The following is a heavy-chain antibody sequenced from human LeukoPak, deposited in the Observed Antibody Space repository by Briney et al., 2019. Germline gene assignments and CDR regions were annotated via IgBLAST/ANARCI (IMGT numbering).Heavy chain of an antibody. CDR1: GYTFTGYY. CDR2: INPNSGGT. D-gene: IGHD2/OR15-2a*01. Sequence: GASVKVSCKASGYTFTGYYMHWVRQAPGQGLEWVGWINPNSGGTNYAQKFQGRVTMTRDTTISTAYLELSRLRSDDTAVYYCAREVREQLLSFWFDPWGQGTLVTLSS. J-gene: IGHJ5*02. CDR3: AREVREQLLSFWFDP. V-gene: IGHV1-2*02.